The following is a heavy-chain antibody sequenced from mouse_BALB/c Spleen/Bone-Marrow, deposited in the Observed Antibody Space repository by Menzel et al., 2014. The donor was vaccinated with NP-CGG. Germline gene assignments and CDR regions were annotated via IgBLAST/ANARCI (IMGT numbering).Heavy chain of an antibody. Sequence: QVQLQQSGPELVKPGALVKISCKASGYTFTSYDINWVKQRPGQGLEWIGWIYPGDGSTKYNEEFKGKATLTADKSSSTAYMQVGSLTSENSAVYFCVMTARGGFAYWGQGTLVTVSA. CDR1: GYTFTSYD. CDR3: VMTARGGFAY. CDR2: IYPGDGST. D-gene: IGHD3-2*01. V-gene: IGHV1S56*01. J-gene: IGHJ3*01.